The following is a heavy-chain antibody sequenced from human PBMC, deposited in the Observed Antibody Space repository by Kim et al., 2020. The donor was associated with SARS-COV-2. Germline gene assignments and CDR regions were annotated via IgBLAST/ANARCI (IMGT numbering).Heavy chain of an antibody. Sequence: GGSLRLSCAASGFTFSSYWMSWVRQAPGKGLEWVANIKQDGSEKYYVDSVKGRFTISRDNAKNSLYLQMNSLRAEDTAVYYCARDTRYYYYYGMDVWGQGTTVTVSS. V-gene: IGHV3-7*01. CDR3: ARDTRYYYYYGMDV. J-gene: IGHJ6*02. CDR1: GFTFSSYW. CDR2: IKQDGSEK. D-gene: IGHD2-15*01.